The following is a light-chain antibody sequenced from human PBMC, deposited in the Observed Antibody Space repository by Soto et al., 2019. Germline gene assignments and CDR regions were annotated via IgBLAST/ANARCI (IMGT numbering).Light chain of an antibody. CDR2: TNN. CDR3: ATWDDSLSGVV. V-gene: IGLV1-47*01. CDR1: SSNIGVNY. J-gene: IGLJ2*01. Sequence: QPVRTQPPSASGTPGQRVTISCSGSSSNIGVNYVYWYQQLPGTAPKLLIYTNNERPSGVPDRFSGSKSGTSASLAISGLRSEDEADYHCATWDDSLSGVVFGGGTKLTVL.